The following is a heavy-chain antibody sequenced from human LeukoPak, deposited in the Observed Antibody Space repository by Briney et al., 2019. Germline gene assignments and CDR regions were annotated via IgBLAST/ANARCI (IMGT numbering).Heavy chain of an antibody. CDR3: ARGNRDSSGFYYYYGMDV. V-gene: IGHV3-9*01. J-gene: IGHJ6*02. Sequence: GRSLRLSCAASGFTFDDYAMFWVRQAPGKGLEWVSGISWDSRNIGYAASVKGRFTISRDSAKNPLHLQLSSLRAEDTALYYCARGNRDSSGFYYYYGMDVWGQGTTVTVSS. CDR2: ISWDSRNI. CDR1: GFTFDDYA. D-gene: IGHD6-19*01.